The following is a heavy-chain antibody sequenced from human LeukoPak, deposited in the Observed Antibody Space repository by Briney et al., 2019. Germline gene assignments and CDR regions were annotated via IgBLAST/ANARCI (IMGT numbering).Heavy chain of an antibody. CDR2: ISDIGSI. CDR1: GGSISSYY. J-gene: IGHJ4*02. CDR3: ARAHGSPSVRLFED. D-gene: IGHD3-10*01. Sequence: SETLSLTCTVSGGSISSYYWSWIRQPPGKGLEWIAYISDIGSINYNPSLKGRVTISLDTSKNQFSLKLSSVTAADTAVYYCARAHGSPSVRLFEDWGQGTLITVSS. V-gene: IGHV4-59*08.